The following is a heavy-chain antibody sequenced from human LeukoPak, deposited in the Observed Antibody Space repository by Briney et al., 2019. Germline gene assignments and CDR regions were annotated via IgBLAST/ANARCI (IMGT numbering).Heavy chain of an antibody. CDR3: AKGGEICSGGSCSPGY. CDR2: LSSDGSNK. J-gene: IGHJ4*02. V-gene: IGHV3-30*18. D-gene: IGHD2-15*01. CDR1: GFIFSSYG. Sequence: GGSLRPSCAASGFIFSSYGMHWVRQAPGKGLEWVAVLSSDGSNKYYTDSVKGRFTISRDNSKDTLYLQMNSLRVEDTALYYRAKGGEICSGGSCSPGYWGQGTLVTVSS.